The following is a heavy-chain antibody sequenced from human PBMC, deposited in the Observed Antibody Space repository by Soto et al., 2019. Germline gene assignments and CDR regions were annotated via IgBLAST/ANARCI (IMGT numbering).Heavy chain of an antibody. CDR2: IYWDDDT. J-gene: IGHJ4*02. CDR3: AHSRGATKSAPYFDY. D-gene: IGHD1-26*01. Sequence: QITLKESGPTLVKPTQTLTLTCTFSGFSLSTSGVGVGWIRQPPGKALEWLALIYWDDDTRYSPSLKSRLTITKDTSKNQVVLTMTNMDPVDTATYYCAHSRGATKSAPYFDYWGQGTLVTVSS. V-gene: IGHV2-5*02. CDR1: GFSLSTSGVG.